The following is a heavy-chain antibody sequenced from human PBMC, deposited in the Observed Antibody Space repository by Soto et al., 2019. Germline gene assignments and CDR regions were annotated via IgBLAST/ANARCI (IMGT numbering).Heavy chain of an antibody. CDR2: IIPILGIA. J-gene: IGHJ3*02. D-gene: IGHD2-15*01. CDR3: ARSLGGAFDI. V-gene: IGHV1-69*02. Sequence: QAQLVQSGAEVKKPASPVKVSCKASGGTFSSYTISWVRQAPGQGLEWMGRIIPILGIANYAQKFQGRVTITSDKSTSTAYMELSSLRSEDTAVYWCARSLGGAFDIWGQGTMVTVSS. CDR1: GGTFSSYT.